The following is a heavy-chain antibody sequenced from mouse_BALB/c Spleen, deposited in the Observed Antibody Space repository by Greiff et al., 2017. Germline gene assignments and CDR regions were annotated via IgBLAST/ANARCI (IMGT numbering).Heavy chain of an antibody. CDR1: GDSITSGY. J-gene: IGHJ1*01. Sequence: EVKLVESGPSLVKPSQTLSLTCSVTGDSITSGYWNWIRKFPGNKLEYMGYISYSGSTYYNPSLKSRISITRDTSKNQYYLQLNSVTTEDTATYYCARIYDGYYWYFDVWGAGTTVTVSA. V-gene: IGHV3-8*02. CDR2: ISYSGST. CDR3: ARIYDGYYWYFDV. D-gene: IGHD2-3*01.